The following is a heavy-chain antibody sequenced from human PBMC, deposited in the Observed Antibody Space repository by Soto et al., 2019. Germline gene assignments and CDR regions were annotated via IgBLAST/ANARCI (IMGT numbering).Heavy chain of an antibody. J-gene: IGHJ4*02. CDR1: GFTFSGSA. CDR3: SRVEYVTSSPIG. Sequence: LRLSCAASGFTFSGSAIHWVRQASGKGLEWVARIRTKSNGYATTYAASVKGRFTISRDDSKNMAYLQMNGLKTEDTAMYYCSRVEYVTSSPIGWGQGTLVTVSS. CDR2: IRTKSNGYAT. D-gene: IGHD6-6*01. V-gene: IGHV3-73*01.